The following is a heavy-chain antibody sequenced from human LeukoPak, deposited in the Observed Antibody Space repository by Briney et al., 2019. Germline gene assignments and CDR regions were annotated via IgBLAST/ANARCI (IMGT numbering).Heavy chain of an antibody. Sequence: GASVTVSFTASGYTFTIYGISWVRQAPGQGVGWMGWISAYNGNTNYAQKLQGRVTMTRDMSTSTVYMELTSLRSEDTAVYYCALNGYSCSRGGDYWGQGTLVTVSS. D-gene: IGHD6-6*01. CDR1: GYTFTIYG. V-gene: IGHV1-18*01. CDR2: ISAYNGNT. J-gene: IGHJ4*02. CDR3: ALNGYSCSRGGDY.